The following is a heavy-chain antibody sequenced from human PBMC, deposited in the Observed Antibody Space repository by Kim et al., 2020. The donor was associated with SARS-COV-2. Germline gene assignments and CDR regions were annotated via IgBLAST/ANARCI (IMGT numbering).Heavy chain of an antibody. CDR2: INSDGSST. CDR1: GFTFSNYW. V-gene: IGHV3-74*01. CDR3: ARTAYGDSPPRDY. D-gene: IGHD4-17*01. Sequence: GGYLRLSCAASGFTFSNYWMHWVRQAPGKGLVRVSRINSDGSSTNYADSVKGRFTISRDNAKNTLYLQMNSLRVEDTAVYYCARTAYGDSPPRDYWGQGHLVNVSS. J-gene: IGHJ4*02.